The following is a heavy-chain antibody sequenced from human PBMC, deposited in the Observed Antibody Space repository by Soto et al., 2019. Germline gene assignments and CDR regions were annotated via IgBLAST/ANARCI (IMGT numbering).Heavy chain of an antibody. CDR1: GYTLTELS. CDR2: FDPEDGET. V-gene: IGHV1-24*01. D-gene: IGHD3-22*01. Sequence: ASVKVSCKVSGYTLTELSMHWVRQAPGKGLEWMGGFDPEDGETIYAQKFQGRVTMTEDTSTDTAYMELSSLRSEDTAVYYCATDHFAYYYDSSGYYLDYWGQGTLVTVYS. J-gene: IGHJ4*02. CDR3: ATDHFAYYYDSSGYYLDY.